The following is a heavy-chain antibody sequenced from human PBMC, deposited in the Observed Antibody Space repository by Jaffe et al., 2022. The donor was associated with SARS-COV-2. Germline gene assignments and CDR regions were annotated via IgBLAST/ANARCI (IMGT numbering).Heavy chain of an antibody. CDR2: IWYDGSNK. J-gene: IGHJ4*02. D-gene: IGHD3-16*01. Sequence: QVQLVESGGGVVQPGRSLRLSCAASGFTFSNYGMHWVRQAPGKGLEWVALIWYDGSNKYYADSVKGRFTISRDNSKNTLYLHMNSLRAEDTAVYYCARGGGSTVKGADYWGQGTLVTVSS. V-gene: IGHV3-33*01. CDR1: GFTFSNYG. CDR3: ARGGGSTVKGADY.